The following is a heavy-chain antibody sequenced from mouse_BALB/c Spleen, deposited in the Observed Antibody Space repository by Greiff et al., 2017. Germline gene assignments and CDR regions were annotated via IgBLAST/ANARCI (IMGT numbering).Heavy chain of an antibody. CDR2: IDPANGNT. CDR3: ARDDYGNYFDY. J-gene: IGHJ2*01. V-gene: IGHV14-3*02. D-gene: IGHD2-4*01. Sequence: EVQRVESGAELVKPGASVKLSCTASGFNIKDTYMHWVKQRPEQGLEWIGRIDPANGNTKYDPKFQGKATITADTSSNTAYLQLSSLTSEDTAVYYCARDDYGNYFDYWGQGTTLTVSS. CDR1: GFNIKDTY.